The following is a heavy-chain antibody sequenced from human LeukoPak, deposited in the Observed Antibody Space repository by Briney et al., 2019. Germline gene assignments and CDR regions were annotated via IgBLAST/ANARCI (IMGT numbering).Heavy chain of an antibody. V-gene: IGHV1-2*02. D-gene: IGHD2-15*01. CDR1: GYTFTGYY. CDR2: INPNSGGT. CDR3: AGEKPYCSGGSCYASFDY. J-gene: IGHJ4*02. Sequence: ASVKVSCKASGYTFTGYYMHWVRQAPGQGLEWMGWINPNSGGTNYAQKFQGRVTMTRDTSISTAYMELSRLRSDDTVVYYCAGEKPYCSGGSCYASFDYWGQGTLVTVSS.